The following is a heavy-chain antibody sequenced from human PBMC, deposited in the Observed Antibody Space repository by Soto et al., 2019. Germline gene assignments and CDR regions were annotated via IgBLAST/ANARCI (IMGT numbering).Heavy chain of an antibody. D-gene: IGHD4-17*01. Sequence: PSETLSLTCTVSGGSISSTTYYWGWMRQPPGKGLEWIASFFIGGNTYYNPSLKSRVTISVDTSKNQFSLKLSSVTAADTAVYYCARRYGSAFDIWGHGTMVTVSS. CDR2: FFIGGNT. J-gene: IGHJ3*02. CDR1: GGSISSTTYY. CDR3: ARRYGSAFDI. V-gene: IGHV4-39*07.